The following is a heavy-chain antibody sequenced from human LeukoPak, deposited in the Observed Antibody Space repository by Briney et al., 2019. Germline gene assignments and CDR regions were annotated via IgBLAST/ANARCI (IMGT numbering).Heavy chain of an antibody. V-gene: IGHV4-59*12. D-gene: IGHD3-22*01. J-gene: IGHJ4*02. CDR3: ARDGDYHDSSGHYFDY. Sequence: SETLSLTCTVSGGSISSYYWSWIRQPPGKGLEWIGYIYYSGSTYYNPSLKSRVTISVDTSKNQFSLKLSSVTAADTAVYYCARDGDYHDSSGHYFDYWGQGTLVTVSS. CDR2: IYYSGST. CDR1: GGSISSYY.